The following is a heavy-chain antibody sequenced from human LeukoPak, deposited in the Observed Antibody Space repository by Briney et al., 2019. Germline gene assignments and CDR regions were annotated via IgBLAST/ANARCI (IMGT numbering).Heavy chain of an antibody. CDR2: INPNSGGT. Sequence: GASVKVSCKASGYTFTGYYMHWVRQAPGQGLEWMGWINPNSGGTNYAQKFQGWVTMTRDTSISTAYMELSSLRSEDTAVYYCARGHSGYEYYFDYWGQGTLVTVSS. D-gene: IGHD5-12*01. J-gene: IGHJ4*02. V-gene: IGHV1-2*04. CDR1: GYTFTGYY. CDR3: ARGHSGYEYYFDY.